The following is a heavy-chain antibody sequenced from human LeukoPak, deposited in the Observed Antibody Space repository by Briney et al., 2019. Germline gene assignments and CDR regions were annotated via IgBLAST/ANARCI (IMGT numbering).Heavy chain of an antibody. CDR1: SGSISSYY. V-gene: IGHV4-59*01. CDR3: ARVSYYDSSGYTFDY. CDR2: IYYSGST. Sequence: ETLSLTCTVSSGSISSYYWSWIRQPPGKGLEWIGYIYYSGSTNYNPSLNSRVTMSVDTSKNQFSLKVYSVTAADTAVYYCARVSYYDSSGYTFDYWGQGTLVTVSS. J-gene: IGHJ4*02. D-gene: IGHD3-22*01.